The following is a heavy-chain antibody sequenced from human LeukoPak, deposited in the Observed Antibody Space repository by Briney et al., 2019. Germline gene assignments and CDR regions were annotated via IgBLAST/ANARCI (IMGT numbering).Heavy chain of an antibody. J-gene: IGHJ4*02. V-gene: IGHV3-73*01. Sequence: PGGSLRLSCAASGFTFSGSAMHWVRQASGKGLEWVGRIRSNANSYATAYAASVKGRFTISRDDSKNTAYLQMNSLKTEDTAVYYCTRPAVAGTRETLDYWGQGTLVTVSS. D-gene: IGHD6-19*01. CDR1: GFTFSGSA. CDR2: IRSNANSYAT. CDR3: TRPAVAGTRETLDY.